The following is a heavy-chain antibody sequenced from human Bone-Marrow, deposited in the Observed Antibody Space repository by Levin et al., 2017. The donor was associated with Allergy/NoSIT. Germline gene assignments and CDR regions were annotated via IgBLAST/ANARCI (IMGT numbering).Heavy chain of an antibody. Sequence: GESLKISCKASGYTFTSYGISWVRQAPGQGLEWMGWISAYNGNTNYAQKLQGRVTMTTDTSTSTAYMELRSLRSDDTAVYYCARAKYGDYEEEGGDYWGQGTLVTVSS. V-gene: IGHV1-18*01. D-gene: IGHD4-17*01. CDR2: ISAYNGNT. J-gene: IGHJ4*02. CDR1: GYTFTSYG. CDR3: ARAKYGDYEEEGGDY.